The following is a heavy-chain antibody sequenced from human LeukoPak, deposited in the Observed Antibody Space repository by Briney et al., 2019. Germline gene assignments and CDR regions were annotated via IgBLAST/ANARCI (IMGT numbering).Heavy chain of an antibody. CDR1: GSTFSSYA. V-gene: IGHV3-23*01. CDR3: AKDTYYSSGRFDY. J-gene: IGHJ4*02. D-gene: IGHD6-19*01. CDR2: ISGSGGST. Sequence: PGGSLRLSCAASGSTFSSYAMSWVRQAPGKGLEWVSAISGSGGSTYYADSVKGRFTISRDNSKNTLYLQMNSLRAEDTAVYYCAKDTYYSSGRFDYWGQGTLVTVSS.